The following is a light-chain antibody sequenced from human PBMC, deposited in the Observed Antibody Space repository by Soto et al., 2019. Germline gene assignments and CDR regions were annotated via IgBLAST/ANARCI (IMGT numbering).Light chain of an antibody. V-gene: IGKV1-5*01. J-gene: IGKJ1*01. CDR3: QHYNSYSEA. CDR2: DAS. Sequence: DIQMTQSPSPLSASVGHRVSITCRASQSISDRGAWYQQKPGKAPKLLIYDASSLESGVPSRFSGSGSGTDFTLTISSLQPDDFATYDCQHYNSYSEAFGQGTKVDIK. CDR1: QSISDR.